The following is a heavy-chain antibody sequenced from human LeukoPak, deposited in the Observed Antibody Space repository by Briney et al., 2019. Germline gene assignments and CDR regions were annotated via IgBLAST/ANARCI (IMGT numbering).Heavy chain of an antibody. CDR3: AKDTTGGYDEYYYYYLDV. Sequence: AGGSLRLSCAASGFTFSNYGMSWVRQAPGKGLEWVAFIRYDGSKKYYADSVKGRFTFSRDNSKNTLYLQMNSLRAEDTAVYYCAKDTTGGYDEYYYYYLDVWGKGTTVTVSS. V-gene: IGHV3-30*02. CDR1: GFTFSNYG. CDR2: IRYDGSKK. D-gene: IGHD5-12*01. J-gene: IGHJ6*03.